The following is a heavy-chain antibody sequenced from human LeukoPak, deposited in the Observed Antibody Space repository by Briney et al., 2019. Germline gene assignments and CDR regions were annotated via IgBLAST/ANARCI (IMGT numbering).Heavy chain of an antibody. CDR2: IFTRGSS. CDR3: AIKKGGWFDP. CDR1: GASISTYY. V-gene: IGHV4-4*09. D-gene: IGHD1-26*01. J-gene: IGHJ5*02. Sequence: PSETLSLTYTVSGASISTYYWSWLPQPPGKELEWIGYIFTRGSSNYNPSLKSRVSISVDASKNEFSLRLTSVTAADTAVYYCAIKKGGWFDPWGQGILVTVSS.